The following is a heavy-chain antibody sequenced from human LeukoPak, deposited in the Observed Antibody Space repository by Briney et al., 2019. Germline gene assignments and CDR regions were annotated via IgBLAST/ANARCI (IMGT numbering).Heavy chain of an antibody. D-gene: IGHD5-24*01. CDR1: GFTFSSYE. Sequence: PGGSLRLSCAASGFTFSSYEMIWVRQAPGKGLEWVSYISSSGSTIYYADSVKGRFTISRDNAKNSLYLQMNSLRAEDTAVYYCARVMAGEGYDAFDIWGQGTMVTVSS. CDR2: ISSSGSTI. J-gene: IGHJ3*02. V-gene: IGHV3-48*03. CDR3: ARVMAGEGYDAFDI.